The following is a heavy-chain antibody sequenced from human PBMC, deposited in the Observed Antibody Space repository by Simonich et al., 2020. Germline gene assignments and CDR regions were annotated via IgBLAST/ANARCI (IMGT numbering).Heavy chain of an antibody. CDR3: ARHDRWLQFYFDY. D-gene: IGHD5-12*01. V-gene: IGHV4-59*08. J-gene: IGHJ4*02. Sequence: QVQLQESGPGLVKPSETLSLTCTVSGGSISSYYWSWYRQPPGKGLEWIGYIYYSGITNYNPSLTSRVTISVDTSKNQFSLKLSSVTAADTAVYYCARHDRWLQFYFDYWGQGTLVTVSS. CDR1: GGSISSYY. CDR2: IYYSGIT.